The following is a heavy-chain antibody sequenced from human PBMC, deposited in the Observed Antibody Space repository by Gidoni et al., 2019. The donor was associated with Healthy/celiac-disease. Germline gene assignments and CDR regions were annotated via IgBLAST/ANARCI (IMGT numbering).Heavy chain of an antibody. CDR3: ARAGIVVVPAAIGSRTEYYYGMDV. Sequence: QVQLQESGPGLVKPSETLSLTCTVSGGSISSYYWSWPRQPPGKGLEWIGYIYYSGSTNYNPSLKSRVTISVDTSKNQFSLKLSSVTAADTAVYYCARAGIVVVPAAIGSRTEYYYGMDVWGKGTTVTVSS. D-gene: IGHD2-2*01. V-gene: IGHV4-59*01. CDR2: IYYSGST. CDR1: GGSISSYY. J-gene: IGHJ6*04.